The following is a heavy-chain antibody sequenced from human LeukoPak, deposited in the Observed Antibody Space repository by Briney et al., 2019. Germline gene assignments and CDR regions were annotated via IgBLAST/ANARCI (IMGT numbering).Heavy chain of an antibody. Sequence: PGGSLRLSCATSGFTFSDYALGWVRQAPGRGLEWVATLSGSGAGTYYSDSVQGRFTISRDNAKNSLYLQMNSLRAEDTAVYYCAREVTSMVRGVPYYMDVWGKGTTVTVSS. J-gene: IGHJ6*03. CDR1: GFTFSDYA. CDR2: LSGSGAGT. CDR3: AREVTSMVRGVPYYMDV. D-gene: IGHD3-10*01. V-gene: IGHV3-23*01.